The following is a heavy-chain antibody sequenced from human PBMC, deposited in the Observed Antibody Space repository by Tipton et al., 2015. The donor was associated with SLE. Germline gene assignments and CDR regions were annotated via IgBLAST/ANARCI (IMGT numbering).Heavy chain of an antibody. Sequence: SLRLSCAASGFTFSDYYMSWIRQAPGKGLEWVSYISGSSSYTNYADSVKGRFTISRDNAKNSLYLQMNSLRAEDTAVYYCARDHTHGTIAAAGIWGQGTMVTVSS. CDR3: ARDHTHGTIAAAGI. D-gene: IGHD6-13*01. CDR1: GFTFSDYY. V-gene: IGHV3-11*06. CDR2: ISGSSSYT. J-gene: IGHJ3*02.